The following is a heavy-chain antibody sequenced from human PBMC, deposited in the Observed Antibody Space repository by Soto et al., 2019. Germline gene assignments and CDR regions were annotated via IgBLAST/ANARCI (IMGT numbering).Heavy chain of an antibody. D-gene: IGHD6-6*01. CDR2: IYNNRSF. J-gene: IGHJ4*02. CDR1: GGSVSSGSFY. V-gene: IGHV4-61*01. CDR3: ARVPLDYSNSHYFDF. Sequence: PSETLSLTCTVSGGSVSSGSFYWSWIRQPPGKALEWIGFIYNNRSFNYNPSLKSRVTMSVDTSKHQFCLKLSSVTAADTAVYYCARVPLDYSNSHYFDFWGQGALVTVSS.